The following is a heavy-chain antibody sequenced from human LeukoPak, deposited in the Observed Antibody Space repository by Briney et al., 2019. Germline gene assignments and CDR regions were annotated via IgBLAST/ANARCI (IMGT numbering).Heavy chain of an antibody. CDR2: ISYDGSNK. J-gene: IGHJ4*02. CDR3: AKDLLRYNWNYEGPYY. CDR1: GFTFSSYG. V-gene: IGHV3-30*18. D-gene: IGHD1-7*01. Sequence: GGSLRLSCAASGFTFSSYGMHWVRQAPDKGLEWVAVISYDGSNKYYADSVKGRFTISRDNSKNTLYLQMNSLRAEDTAVYYCAKDLLRYNWNYEGPYYWGQGTLVTVSS.